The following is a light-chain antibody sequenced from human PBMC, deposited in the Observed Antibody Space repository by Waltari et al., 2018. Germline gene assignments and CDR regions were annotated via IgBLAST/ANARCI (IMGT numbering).Light chain of an antibody. Sequence: QSALTQPASVSGSPGQSITIPCTGPTSNVGGFNYVPWYQQPPGKAPKLIIYDVTQRPSGVSDRFSGSKSGNMASLTISGLQADDEADYHCCSYSGSSTSVVLGGGTKLTVL. V-gene: IGLV2-14*03. CDR3: CSYSGSSTSVV. CDR2: DVT. J-gene: IGLJ2*01. CDR1: TSNVGGFNY.